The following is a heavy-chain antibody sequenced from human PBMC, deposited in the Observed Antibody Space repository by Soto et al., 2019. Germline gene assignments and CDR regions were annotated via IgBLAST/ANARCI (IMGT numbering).Heavy chain of an antibody. CDR2: VYYSGST. D-gene: IGHD3-3*01. V-gene: IGHV4-31*02. Sequence: SETLSLTCTVSGGSISSGGYYWSWIRQHPGQGLEWIGYVYYSGSTYYNPSLKSRVTISVDTSKNQFSLKLSSVTAADTAVYYCARGNRYYDFWRGRSAFDYWGQGTLVTVSS. CDR1: GGSISSGGYY. CDR3: ARGNRYYDFWRGRSAFDY. J-gene: IGHJ4*02.